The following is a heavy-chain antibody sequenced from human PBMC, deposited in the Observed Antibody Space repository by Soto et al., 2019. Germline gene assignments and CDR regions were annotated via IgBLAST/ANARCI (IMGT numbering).Heavy chain of an antibody. D-gene: IGHD2-2*01. V-gene: IGHV4-34*01. CDR3: ARGRSTPVVAAAPNWFDP. CDR2: INHSGST. CDR1: GGSFSDYY. J-gene: IGHJ5*02. Sequence: SETLSLTCAVYGGSFSDYYWSWIRQPPGKGLEWIGEINHSGSTNYNPSLKSRVTISVDTSKNQLSLKLSSVTAADTAVYYCARGRSTPVVAAAPNWFDPWGQGTLVTVSS.